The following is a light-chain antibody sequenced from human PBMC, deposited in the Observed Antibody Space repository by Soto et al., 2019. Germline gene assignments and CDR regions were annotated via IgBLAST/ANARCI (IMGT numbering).Light chain of an antibody. Sequence: DIQVTQSPATLSAYVGDRVTITCRASQSLDTWLAWYQHKQGKAPKLLVYEASTSQNGVPSRFSGSGSGTEFSLTISSLKPDDVATYYCQQYSRYPYAFGQGTKLEIK. J-gene: IGKJ2*01. V-gene: IGKV1-5*03. CDR1: QSLDTW. CDR2: EAS. CDR3: QQYSRYPYA.